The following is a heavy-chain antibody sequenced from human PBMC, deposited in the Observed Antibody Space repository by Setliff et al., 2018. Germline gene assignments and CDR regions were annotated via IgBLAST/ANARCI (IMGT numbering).Heavy chain of an antibody. Sequence: ASVKVSCKATGYTLSRHYMHWVRQAPGQGLEWMGIINPGGGSASIVEKFQGRVTMTSDTSTSTASMELGSLRSDDTAMYYCARDAHDYDSSENPIVDYWGQGTLVTVS. J-gene: IGHJ4*02. D-gene: IGHD3-22*01. CDR3: ARDAHDYDSSENPIVDY. CDR1: GYTLSRHY. CDR2: INPGGGSA. V-gene: IGHV1-46*03.